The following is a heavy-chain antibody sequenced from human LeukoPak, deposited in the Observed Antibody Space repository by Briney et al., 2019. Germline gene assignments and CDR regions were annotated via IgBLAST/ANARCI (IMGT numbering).Heavy chain of an antibody. J-gene: IGHJ4*02. Sequence: GGSLRLSCAASGFTFSSYWMSWVRQAPGKGLEWLANIKQDGSEKYYVDSVKGRFTISRDNAKNSLYLQMNSLRAEDTAVYYCARDRAYYDILTGHDYWGQGTLVTVSS. CDR3: ARDRAYYDILTGHDY. CDR1: GFTFSSYW. D-gene: IGHD3-9*01. CDR2: IKQDGSEK. V-gene: IGHV3-7*01.